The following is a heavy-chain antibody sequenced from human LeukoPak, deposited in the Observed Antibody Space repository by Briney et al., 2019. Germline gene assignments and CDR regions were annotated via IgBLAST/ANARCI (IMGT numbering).Heavy chain of an antibody. CDR2: ISGSGGST. D-gene: IGHD3-9*01. J-gene: IGHJ4*02. Sequence: PGGSLRLSCATSGFTFSSYAMSWVRQAPGKGLEWVSAISGSGGSTYYADSVKGRFTISRDNSKNTLYLQMNSLRAEDTAVYYCAKGVRGFYDILTGFDYWGQGTLVTVSS. CDR3: AKGVRGFYDILTGFDY. V-gene: IGHV3-23*01. CDR1: GFTFSSYA.